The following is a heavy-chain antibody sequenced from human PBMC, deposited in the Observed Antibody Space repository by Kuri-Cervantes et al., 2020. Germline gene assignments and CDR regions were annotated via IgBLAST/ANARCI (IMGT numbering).Heavy chain of an antibody. CDR2: IYYSGST. D-gene: IGHD3-10*01. CDR1: GGSISSYY. J-gene: IGHJ5*02. V-gene: IGHV4-59*13. Sequence: SETLSLTCTVSGGSISSYYWSWIRQPPGKGLEWIGYIYYSGSTNYNPSLKSRVTISVDTSKNQFSLKLNSVTAADTAVYYCARAPPRGNWFDPWGQGTLVTVSS. CDR3: ARAPPRGNWFDP.